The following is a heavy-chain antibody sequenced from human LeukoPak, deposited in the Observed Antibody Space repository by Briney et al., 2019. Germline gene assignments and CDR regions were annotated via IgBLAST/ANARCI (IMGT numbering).Heavy chain of an antibody. Sequence: SVKVSCKASGGTFSSYAISWVRQAPGQGLEWMGGIIPIFGTANYAQKFQGRVTITADESTSTAYMELSRLRSDDTAVYYCARVLFYSSGNKSNRVDYWGQGTLVTVSS. CDR2: IIPIFGTA. V-gene: IGHV1-69*13. D-gene: IGHD6-19*01. CDR3: ARVLFYSSGNKSNRVDY. J-gene: IGHJ4*02. CDR1: GGTFSSYA.